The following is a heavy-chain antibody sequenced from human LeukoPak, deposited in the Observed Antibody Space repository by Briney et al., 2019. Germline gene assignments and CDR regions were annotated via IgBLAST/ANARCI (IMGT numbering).Heavy chain of an antibody. V-gene: IGHV4-59*01. J-gene: IGHJ6*03. CDR1: GGSISSYY. CDR3: ARGDYIPDYYYYMDV. Sequence: KPSETLSLTCTVSGGSISSYYWSWIRQPPGKGLEWIGYIYYSGSTNYNPSLKSRVTISVDTSKNQFSLKLSSVTAADTAVYYCARGDYIPDYYYYMDVWGKGTTVTVSS. CDR2: IYYSGST. D-gene: IGHD4-11*01.